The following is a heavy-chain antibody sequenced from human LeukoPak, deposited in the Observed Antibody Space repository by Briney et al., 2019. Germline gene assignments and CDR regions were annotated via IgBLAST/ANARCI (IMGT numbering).Heavy chain of an antibody. CDR2: MNSDGSVT. Sequence: QTGGSLRLSCAAPGFTFSNSWMHWVRQVPGKGLLWVSRMNSDGSVTNYADSVKGRFTISRDNARNTLYLQIHTLTVEDTAVYYCARAGSFRFDYWGQGTLVTVSS. V-gene: IGHV3-74*01. J-gene: IGHJ4*02. D-gene: IGHD1-14*01. CDR1: GFTFSNSW. CDR3: ARAGSFRFDY.